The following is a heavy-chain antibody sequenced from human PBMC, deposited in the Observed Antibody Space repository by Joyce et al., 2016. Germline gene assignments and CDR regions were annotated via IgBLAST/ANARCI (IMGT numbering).Heavy chain of an antibody. Sequence: VQLVQSGAEVKKPGSSVKVSCKVSGGNFYDYTITWVRQGPGQGLERMERSIPIVDVANYTRKFRGRVALTADKSTATAYLELNSLRLDDTAMFFCTRGRIEYSKTFNAYDIWGQGTMVTVSS. D-gene: IGHD2/OR15-2a*01. CDR2: SIPIVDVA. CDR3: TRGRIEYSKTFNAYDI. CDR1: GGNFYDYT. J-gene: IGHJ3*02. V-gene: IGHV1-69*04.